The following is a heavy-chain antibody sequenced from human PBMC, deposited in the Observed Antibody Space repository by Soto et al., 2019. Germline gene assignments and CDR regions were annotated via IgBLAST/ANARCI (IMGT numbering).Heavy chain of an antibody. Sequence: QVQLVQSGAEVKKPGASVKVSCKASGYTFASYAISWMRQAPGQGLEWMGWISAYNGNTNYAQKLQGRVTMTTDTSPSTAYMELRSLRSDATAVYYCASDPPPPDFWGQGALVTVSS. CDR1: GYTFASYA. CDR2: ISAYNGNT. CDR3: ASDPPPPDF. V-gene: IGHV1-18*01. J-gene: IGHJ4*02.